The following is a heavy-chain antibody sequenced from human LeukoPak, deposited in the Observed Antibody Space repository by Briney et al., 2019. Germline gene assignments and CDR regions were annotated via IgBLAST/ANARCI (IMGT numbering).Heavy chain of an antibody. CDR2: ISYDGSNK. D-gene: IGHD4-11*01. CDR3: AKEVRGMDV. CDR1: GFTFSSYG. V-gene: IGHV3-30*18. Sequence: GRSLRLSCAASGFTFSSYGMHWVRQAPGKGLEWVAVISYDGSNKYYADSVKGRFTISRDNSKNTLYLHMNSLRAEDTAVYYCAKEVRGMDVWGQGTTVTVSS. J-gene: IGHJ6*02.